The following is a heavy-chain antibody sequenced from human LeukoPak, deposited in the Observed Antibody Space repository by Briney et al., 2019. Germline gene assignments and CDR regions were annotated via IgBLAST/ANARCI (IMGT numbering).Heavy chain of an antibody. Sequence: KTGGSLRLSCAASGFTVSSNYMSWVRQAPGKGLEWVSVIYSGGSTYYADSVKGRFTISRDNSKNTLYLQMNSLRAEDTAVYYCARDQWVAAAGGDAFDIWGQGTMVTVSS. CDR1: GFTVSSNY. CDR3: ARDQWVAAAGGDAFDI. V-gene: IGHV3-53*01. CDR2: IYSGGST. D-gene: IGHD6-13*01. J-gene: IGHJ3*02.